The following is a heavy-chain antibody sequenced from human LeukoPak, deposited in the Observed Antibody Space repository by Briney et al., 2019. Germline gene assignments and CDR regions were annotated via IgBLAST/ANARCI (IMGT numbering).Heavy chain of an antibody. V-gene: IGHV1-69*05. D-gene: IGHD3-10*01. J-gene: IGHJ6*03. Sequence: SVKVSCKASGGTFNSYAISWVRQAPGQGLEWMGRIIPIFGTANYAQKFQGRVTIITDESTSTAYMELSSLRSEDTAVYYCAREISGSGSYYNSYYYMDAWGKGTTVTVSS. CDR2: IIPIFGTA. CDR3: AREISGSGSYYNSYYYMDA. CDR1: GGTFNSYA.